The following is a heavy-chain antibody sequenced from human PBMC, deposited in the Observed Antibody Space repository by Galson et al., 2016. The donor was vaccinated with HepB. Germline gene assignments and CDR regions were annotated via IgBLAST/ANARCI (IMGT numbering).Heavy chain of an antibody. D-gene: IGHD3-16*01. CDR1: GFPFSNYG. CDR2: IWYDGSVT. Sequence: SLRLSCAASGFPFSNYGMHWVRQAPGKGLEWVAAIWYDGSVTYYGDSVKGRFTISRDNSKITLFLQMNSLRAEDTAFYYCARVGAGPSLEYWGQGTLVTVSS. J-gene: IGHJ4*02. CDR3: ARVGAGPSLEY. V-gene: IGHV3-33*08.